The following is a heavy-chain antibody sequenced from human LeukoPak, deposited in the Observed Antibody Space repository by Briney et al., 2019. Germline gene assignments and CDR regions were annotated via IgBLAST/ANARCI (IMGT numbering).Heavy chain of an antibody. D-gene: IGHD1-26*01. CDR1: GGSFSGYY. CDR3: ARAPRREQSFDY. Sequence: TLSLTCAVYGGSFSGYYWSWIRQPPGKGLEWIGEINHSGSTNYNPSLKSRVTISVDTSKNQFSLKLSSVTAADTAVYYCARAPRREQSFDYWGQGTLVTVSS. V-gene: IGHV4-34*01. CDR2: INHSGST. J-gene: IGHJ4*02.